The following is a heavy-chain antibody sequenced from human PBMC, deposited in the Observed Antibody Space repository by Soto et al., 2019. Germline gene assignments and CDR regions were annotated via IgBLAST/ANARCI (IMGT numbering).Heavy chain of an antibody. CDR1: GFPLISKGML. Sequence: GSGPTLVNPTQTLTLTCTFSGFPLISKGMLVSWIRQPPGKALEWLARIDWDDDKFYSPSLRTRLAISKGTSKNQVVLTMTNVDPMDTATYYCARSPGGFTVATYFFDYWGQGTLVTVSS. V-gene: IGHV2-70*04. CDR3: ARSPGGFTVATYFFDY. CDR2: IDWDDDK. J-gene: IGHJ4*02. D-gene: IGHD3-16*01.